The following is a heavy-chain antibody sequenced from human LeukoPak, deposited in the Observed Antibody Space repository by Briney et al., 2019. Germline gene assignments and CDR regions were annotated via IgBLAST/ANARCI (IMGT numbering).Heavy chain of an antibody. CDR3: ARGIAVAGTLFDY. D-gene: IGHD6-19*01. V-gene: IGHV1-2*02. CDR1: GYTFTGYY. J-gene: IGHJ4*02. CDR2: INPNSGGT. Sequence: AAVKVSCKASGYTFTGYYMHWVRQAPGQGLEWMGWINPNSGGTNYAQKFQGRVTMTRDTSISTAYMELSRLRSDDTAVYYCARGIAVAGTLFDYWGQGTLVTVSS.